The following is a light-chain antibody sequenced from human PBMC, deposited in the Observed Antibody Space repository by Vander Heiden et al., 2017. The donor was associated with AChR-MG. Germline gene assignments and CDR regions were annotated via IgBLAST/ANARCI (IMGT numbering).Light chain of an antibody. CDR1: SSDVGGYNY. J-gene: IGLJ3*02. V-gene: IGLV2-14*01. Sequence: QSAVTQPAPVPGSPGQSLATSCTGTSSDVGGYNYVSWYQQHPGKAPKHMIYDLSKRPSGVSNRFSGSKSGNTASLTISGLQAEDEADYYCSSYTSSSTFDWVFGGGTKLTVL. CDR2: DLS. CDR3: SSYTSSSTFDWV.